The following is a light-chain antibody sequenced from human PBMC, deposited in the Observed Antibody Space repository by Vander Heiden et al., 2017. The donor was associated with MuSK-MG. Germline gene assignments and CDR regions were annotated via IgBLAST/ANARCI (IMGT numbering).Light chain of an antibody. V-gene: IGLV2-23*01. CDR2: EVG. J-gene: IGLJ1*01. Sequence: ALTQPASVSGSPGQSITMPCTGTSSDVGRYNLVSWYQLHPGKAPKLVIYEVGNRPSEVSTRFSGFTSGNAASPTISVLHTVEEAEYFCCSSAGGNTLLFVFGSGTKLTVL. CDR3: CSSAGGNTLLFV. CDR1: SSDVGRYNL.